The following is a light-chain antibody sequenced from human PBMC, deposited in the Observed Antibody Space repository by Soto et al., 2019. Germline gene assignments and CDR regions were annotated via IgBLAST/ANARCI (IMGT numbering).Light chain of an antibody. Sequence: ILFKQSPVTLSVSTGERATLSCRASQIISSSYLAWYQQKPGQAPRLLIYGASSRATGIPDRFSGSGSGTDFTLTISRLEPEDFAVYYCQQYGSSPLTFGGGGKVDI. CDR3: QQYGSSPLT. CDR2: GAS. V-gene: IGKV3-20*01. J-gene: IGKJ4*01. CDR1: QIISSSY.